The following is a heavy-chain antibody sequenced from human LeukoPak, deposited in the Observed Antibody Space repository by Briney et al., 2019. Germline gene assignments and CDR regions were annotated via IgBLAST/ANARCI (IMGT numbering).Heavy chain of an antibody. Sequence: ASVKVSCKASGYTFSNYYIHWLRQAPGQGLEWMSIIYPSDGSTSYAERFQVRITVTRETSTNTLYMELSSLRSEDTAVYYCARYYSGYTCFDYWGQGTLVTVSS. CDR3: ARYYSGYTCFDY. CDR2: IYPSDGST. CDR1: GYTFSNYY. J-gene: IGHJ4*02. D-gene: IGHD5-12*01. V-gene: IGHV1-46*03.